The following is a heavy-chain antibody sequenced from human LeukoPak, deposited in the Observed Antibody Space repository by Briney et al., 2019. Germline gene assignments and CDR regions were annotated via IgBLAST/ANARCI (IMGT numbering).Heavy chain of an antibody. J-gene: IGHJ3*02. CDR2: ISSSGSTI. CDR3: ARVNQGAFDI. V-gene: IGHV3-48*03. CDR1: GFTFSSYE. Sequence: GGSLRLSCAASGFTFSSYEMNWVRQAPGKGLEWVSYISSSGSTIYYADSVKGRFTISRDNAKDSLYLQMNSLRAEDTAVYYCARVNQGAFDIWGQGTMVTVSS.